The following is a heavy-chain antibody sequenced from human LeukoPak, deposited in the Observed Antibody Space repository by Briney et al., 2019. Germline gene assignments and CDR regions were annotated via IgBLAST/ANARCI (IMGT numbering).Heavy chain of an antibody. Sequence: ASVKVSCKASGYTFTSYDINWVRQATGQGLEWMGWMNPNSGNTGYAQKFQGRVTITRNTSISTAYMELSSLRSEDTAVYYCARAVGTSCYYLGYWGQGTLVTVSS. V-gene: IGHV1-8*03. CDR3: ARAVGTSCYYLGY. CDR2: MNPNSGNT. CDR1: GYTFTSYD. J-gene: IGHJ4*02. D-gene: IGHD2-2*01.